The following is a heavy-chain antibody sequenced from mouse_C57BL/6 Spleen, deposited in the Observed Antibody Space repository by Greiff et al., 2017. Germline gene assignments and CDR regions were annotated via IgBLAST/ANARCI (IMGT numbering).Heavy chain of an antibody. CDR3: ARRNYGNYVWYFDV. J-gene: IGHJ1*03. CDR2: IHPNSGST. D-gene: IGHD2-1*01. CDR1: GYTFTSYW. V-gene: IGHV1-64*01. Sequence: VQLQQPGAELVKPGASVKLSCKASGYTFTSYWMHWVKQRPGQGLELIGMIHPNSGSTKYNEKFKSKATLTVDQTSSTASMQLSSLAAEDSAVYYCARRNYGNYVWYFDVWGTGTTVTVSS.